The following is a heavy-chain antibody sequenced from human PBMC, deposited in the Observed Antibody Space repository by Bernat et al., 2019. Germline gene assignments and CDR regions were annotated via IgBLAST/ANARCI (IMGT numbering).Heavy chain of an antibody. J-gene: IGHJ4*02. V-gene: IGHV3-74*01. CDR1: GFTFSTYW. CDR2: VNSDGSSA. D-gene: IGHD2-2*01. CDR3: ARSRGGPYQFDH. Sequence: EVQLVESGGDLVQPGGSLRLSCAVSGFTFSTYWMHWVRQAPGRGLVWVSRVNSDGSSASYAASVKGRFTISRDNAKNTLFLQMDSLRAEDTAVYYCARSRGGPYQFDHWGQGTLVTVSS.